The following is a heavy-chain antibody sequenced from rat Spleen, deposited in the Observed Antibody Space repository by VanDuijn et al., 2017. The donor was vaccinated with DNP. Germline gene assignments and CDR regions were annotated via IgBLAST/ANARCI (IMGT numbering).Heavy chain of an antibody. J-gene: IGHJ3*01. V-gene: IGHV5S10*01. CDR3: ATTTGFAY. CDR2: IIYDVRKT. CDR1: GFTFSDFN. D-gene: IGHD1-11*01. Sequence: EVQLVESGGGLEQPGRSLKLSCAASGFTFSDFNMAWVRQAPKKGLEWVATIIYDVRKTYYLDSVKGRFTISRDNAKSTLYLQMDSLRSEDTATYYCATTTGFAYWGQGTLVTVSS.